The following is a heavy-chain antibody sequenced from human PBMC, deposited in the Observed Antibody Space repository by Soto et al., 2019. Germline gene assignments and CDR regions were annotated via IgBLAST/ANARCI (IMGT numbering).Heavy chain of an antibody. J-gene: IGHJ6*02. D-gene: IGHD3-9*01. CDR2: LYYSGST. V-gene: IGHV4-39*02. CDR3: ARELKSGYKRLYYYYGMDV. Sequence: PSETLSLTCSVSGGSISNTNYYWAWIRQPPGKGLECLATLYYSGSTYYNPSLKSRVTISVDTSKNQFSLKLSSVTAADTAVYYCARELKSGYKRLYYYYGMDVWGQGTTVTVSS. CDR1: GGSISNTNYY.